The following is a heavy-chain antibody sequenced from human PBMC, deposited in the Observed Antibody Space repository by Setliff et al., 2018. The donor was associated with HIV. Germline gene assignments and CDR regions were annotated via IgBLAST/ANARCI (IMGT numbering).Heavy chain of an antibody. V-gene: IGHV3-7*03. CDR3: AKDRFSDSSAPGDAFDV. CDR2: IKEDGSEK. D-gene: IGHD3-22*01. Sequence: LSLTCAASGVIFNNLWMHWVRQVPGKGPECVANIKEDGSEKYYLDSVKGRFTISRDNAKNTLYLQLNSLRAEDTAVYYCAKDRFSDSSAPGDAFDVWGVGTLVTVSS. J-gene: IGHJ3*01. CDR1: GVIFNNLW.